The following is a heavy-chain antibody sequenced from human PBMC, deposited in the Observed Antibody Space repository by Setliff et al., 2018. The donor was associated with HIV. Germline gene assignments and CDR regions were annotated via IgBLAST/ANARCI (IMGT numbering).Heavy chain of an antibody. CDR2: IYYSGST. D-gene: IGHD6-13*01. V-gene: IGHV4-59*12. CDR3: ARAYEIADHYDY. J-gene: IGHJ4*02. CDR1: GGSISSYY. Sequence: SETLSLTCTVSGGSISSYYWSWIRQPPGKGLEWIGYIYYSGSTNYADSVKGRFTVSRDNAKNSLYLQMNSLRADDTAVYYCARAYEIADHYDYWGQGTLVTVSS.